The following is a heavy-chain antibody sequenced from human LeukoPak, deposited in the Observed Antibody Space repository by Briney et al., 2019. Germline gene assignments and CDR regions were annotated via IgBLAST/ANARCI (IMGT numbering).Heavy chain of an antibody. CDR3: ARRVAVTECLDY. CDR1: GGSISSSSYY. D-gene: IGHD2-21*01. Sequence: PSETLSLTCTVAGGSISSSSYYWGWIRQPPGKGLEWIGSIYYTGSTYYNPSLKSRVSISVDTSKNQFSLKLSSVTAADTAVYYCARRVAVTECLDYWGQGTLVTVSS. V-gene: IGHV4-39*01. CDR2: IYYTGST. J-gene: IGHJ4*02.